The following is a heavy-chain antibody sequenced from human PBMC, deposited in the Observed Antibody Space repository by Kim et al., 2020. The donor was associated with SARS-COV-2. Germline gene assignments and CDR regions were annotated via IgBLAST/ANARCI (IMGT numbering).Heavy chain of an antibody. J-gene: IGHJ6*02. CDR2: ISSSSYI. V-gene: IGHV3-21*01. Sequence: LSLTCAASGFTFSSYSMNWVRQAPGKGLEWVSSISSSSYIYYADSVKGRFTISRDNAKNSMYLQMNSLRAEDTAVYYCARDHQPYNWNYPYYYGMDVWGQGTTVTVSS. D-gene: IGHD1-7*01. CDR3: ARDHQPYNWNYPYYYGMDV. CDR1: GFTFSSYS.